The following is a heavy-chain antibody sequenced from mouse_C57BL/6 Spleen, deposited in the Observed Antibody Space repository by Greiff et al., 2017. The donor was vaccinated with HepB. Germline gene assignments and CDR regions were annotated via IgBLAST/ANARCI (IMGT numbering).Heavy chain of an antibody. CDR2: IDPSDSET. CDR1: GYTFTSYW. CDR3: ARVEAGLGLYYFDY. V-gene: IGHV1-52*01. D-gene: IGHD4-1*01. J-gene: IGHJ2*01. Sequence: QVQLQQPGAELVRPGSSVKLSCKASGYTFTSYWMHWVKQRPIQGLEWIGNIDPSDSETHYNQKFKDKATLTVDKSSSTAYMQLSSLTSEDSAVYYCARVEAGLGLYYFDYWGQGTTLTVSS.